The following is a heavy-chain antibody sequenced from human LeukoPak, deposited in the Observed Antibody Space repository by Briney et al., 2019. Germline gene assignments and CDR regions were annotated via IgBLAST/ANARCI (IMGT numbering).Heavy chain of an antibody. Sequence: GGSLRLSCAASGFTFSSYAMHWVRPAPGKGLEYVSAISSNGGSTYYANSVKGRFTISRDNSKNTLYLQMGSLRAEDMAVYYCARGSSSTALYNWFDPWGQGTLVTVSS. V-gene: IGHV3-64*01. CDR2: ISSNGGST. J-gene: IGHJ5*02. D-gene: IGHD2-2*01. CDR1: GFTFSSYA. CDR3: ARGSSSTALYNWFDP.